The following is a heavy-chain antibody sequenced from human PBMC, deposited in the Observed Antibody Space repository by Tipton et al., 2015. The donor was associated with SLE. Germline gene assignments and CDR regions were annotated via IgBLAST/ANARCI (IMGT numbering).Heavy chain of an antibody. CDR3: ARWIPLTGINV. CDR1: GSSITSSDW. V-gene: IGHV4-4*02. J-gene: IGHJ6*02. D-gene: IGHD5-18*01. Sequence: TLSLTCAVSGSSITSSDWWSWIRQPPGKGLEYIGEIHHRGSTNYKASLSGRVTISVDKSKNQFSLKLTSVTAADTAVYYCARWIPLTGINVWSQGATVTVS. CDR2: IHHRGST.